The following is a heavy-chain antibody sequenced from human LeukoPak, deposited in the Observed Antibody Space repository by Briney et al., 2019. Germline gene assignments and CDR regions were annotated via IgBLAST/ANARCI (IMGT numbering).Heavy chain of an antibody. CDR1: GYSFTSYY. Sequence: EASVKVSCKASGYSFTSYYMHWVRQAPGQGGEWMGIINPSGGSTSYEQKFQGTVTMTRTTSTSTVYMALSSLRSEDTAVYYCARAVIVPGSNPFDIWGQGTMVTVSS. CDR3: ARAVIVPGSNPFDI. J-gene: IGHJ3*02. V-gene: IGHV1-46*01. D-gene: IGHD3-16*02. CDR2: INPSGGST.